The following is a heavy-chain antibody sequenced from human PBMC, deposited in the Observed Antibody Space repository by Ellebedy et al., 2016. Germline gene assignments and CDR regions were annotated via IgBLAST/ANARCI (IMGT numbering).Heavy chain of an antibody. V-gene: IGHV1-46*01. Sequence: ASVKVSCXASGYTLTSYYMNWVRQAPGQGIEWLGIINPSGGNTNYAQKFQGRVSMATDTSTTTVYMGLSSLRSEDTALYYCARGDYGGKSPGRAWGQGTLVTVSS. CDR2: INPSGGNT. D-gene: IGHD4-23*01. CDR3: ARGDYGGKSPGRA. J-gene: IGHJ5*02. CDR1: GYTLTSYY.